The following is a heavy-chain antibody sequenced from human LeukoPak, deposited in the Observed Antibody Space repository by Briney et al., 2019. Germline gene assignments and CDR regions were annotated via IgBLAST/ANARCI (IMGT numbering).Heavy chain of an antibody. J-gene: IGHJ4*02. CDR1: GFTFSNYG. Sequence: GGSLRLSCAASGFTFSNYGMHWVRQAPGKGLEGVAVIWYDGSNKYYADSVKGRFTISRDNSKNTLYLQMNNLRAEDTAVYYCARVGSGWDGVDYWGQGTLVTVSS. D-gene: IGHD6-19*01. CDR2: IWYDGSNK. CDR3: ARVGSGWDGVDY. V-gene: IGHV3-33*01.